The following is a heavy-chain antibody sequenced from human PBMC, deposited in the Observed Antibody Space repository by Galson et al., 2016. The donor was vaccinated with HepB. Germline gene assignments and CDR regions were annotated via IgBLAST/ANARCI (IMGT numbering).Heavy chain of an antibody. Sequence: SVKVSCKASGYTFTGYHMHWVRQAPGQGLEWMGRINPNSGGTNYAQRFQGRVTMTRDTSISPAYMELSRLRSDDTAVYYCAASGYGNWFDPWGQGTLVTVSS. D-gene: IGHD5-18*01. CDR1: GYTFTGYH. CDR2: INPNSGGT. J-gene: IGHJ5*02. V-gene: IGHV1-2*06. CDR3: AASGYGNWFDP.